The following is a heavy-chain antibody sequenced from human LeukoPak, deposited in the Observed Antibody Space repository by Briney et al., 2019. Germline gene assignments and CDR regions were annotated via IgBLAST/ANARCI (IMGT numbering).Heavy chain of an antibody. D-gene: IGHD6-13*01. J-gene: IGHJ1*01. V-gene: IGHV1-2*04. CDR2: INPNSGDT. CDR3: ARGSPVAAAGTAYFHH. CDR1: GYTFTDYY. Sequence: ASVKVSCKASGYTFTDYYMHWVRQAPGQGREWMGWINPNSGDTNFAQEFQGWVTMTRATSISTDYIELSRSRSDDTAMYYCARGSPVAAAGTAYFHHWGQGTLVTVSS.